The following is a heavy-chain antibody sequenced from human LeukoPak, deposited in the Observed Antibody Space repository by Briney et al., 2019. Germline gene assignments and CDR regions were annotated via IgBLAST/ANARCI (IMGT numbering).Heavy chain of an antibody. D-gene: IGHD4-23*01. CDR2: ISYDGSNK. J-gene: IGHJ4*02. CDR3: ASGDYGGFFDY. Sequence: GGSLRLSCAASGFTFSSYAMHWVRQAPGKGLEWVAVISYDGSNKYYADSVKGRFTISRDNSKNTLYLQMNSLRAEDTAVYYCASGDYGGFFDYWGQGTLVTVSS. CDR1: GFTFSSYA. V-gene: IGHV3-30-3*01.